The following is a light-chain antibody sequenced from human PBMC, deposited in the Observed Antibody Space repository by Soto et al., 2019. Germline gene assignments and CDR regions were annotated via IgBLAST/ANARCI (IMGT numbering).Light chain of an antibody. CDR2: WAS. V-gene: IGKV4-1*01. J-gene: IGKJ2*01. CDR3: QQYYSTPHP. Sequence: DIVMTQSPDSLAVSLGERATINCKSSQSVLYSSNNKNYLAWYQQKPGQPPKLLIYWASTRESGFPDRFSGSRTGTDFSLTIGSLQAEDVAVYHCQQYYSTPHPFGQGNKLEIK. CDR1: QSVLYSSNNKNY.